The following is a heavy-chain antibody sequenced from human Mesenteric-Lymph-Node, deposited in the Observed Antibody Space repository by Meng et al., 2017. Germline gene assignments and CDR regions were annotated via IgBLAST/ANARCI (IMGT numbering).Heavy chain of an antibody. D-gene: IGHD3-22*01. CDR2: IYYSGST. V-gene: IGHV4-59*12. Sequence: GSLRLSCTVSGGSISSYYWSWIRQPPGKGLEWIGYIYYSGSTNYNPSLKSRVTMSVDTSKNQFSLKLSSVTAADTAVYYCARRTYYYDSSGRPHDAFDIWGQGTMVTVSS. CDR1: GGSISSYY. J-gene: IGHJ3*02. CDR3: ARRTYYYDSSGRPHDAFDI.